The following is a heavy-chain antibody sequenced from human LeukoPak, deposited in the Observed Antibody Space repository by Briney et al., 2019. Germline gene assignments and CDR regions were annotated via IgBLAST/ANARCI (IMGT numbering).Heavy chain of an antibody. J-gene: IGHJ5*02. Sequence: GASVKLSCTASGYTFTSYYMHWVRQAPGQGLEWMRRINPNSSGTNYAQQCQGSVTMTRDTPISTAYMERSRLRSDDTAVYYGARVDSSSWYNWFDPWGQGTLVTVSS. D-gene: IGHD6-13*01. CDR2: INPNSSGT. CDR3: ARVDSSSWYNWFDP. CDR1: GYTFTSYY. V-gene: IGHV1-2*06.